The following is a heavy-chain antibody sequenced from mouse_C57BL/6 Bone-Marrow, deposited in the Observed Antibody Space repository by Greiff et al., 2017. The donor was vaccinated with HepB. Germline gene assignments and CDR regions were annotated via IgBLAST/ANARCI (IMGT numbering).Heavy chain of an antibody. CDR1: GFSINSDCY. CDR3: ARYYYGSSPSYWYFDV. V-gene: IGHV3-3*01. Sequence: VQLQQSGPSLVRPSQTLSLTCTVTGFSINSDCYWIWIRQFPGNKLEYIGYTFYSGITYYNPSLESRTYITRDTSKNQFSLKLSSVTTEDTATYYCARYYYGSSPSYWYFDVWGTGTTVTVSS. CDR2: TFYSGIT. J-gene: IGHJ1*03. D-gene: IGHD1-1*01.